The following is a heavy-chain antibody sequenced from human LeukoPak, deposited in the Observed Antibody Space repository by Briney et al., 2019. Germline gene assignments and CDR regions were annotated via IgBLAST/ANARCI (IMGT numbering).Heavy chain of an antibody. V-gene: IGHV4-30-2*01. Sequence: SQTLSLTCAVSGGSISSGGYSWSWIRQPPGKGLEWIGYIYHSGSTYYNQSLKSRVTISVDRSKNQFSLKLSSVTAADTAVYYCARGGYKFRYYFDYWGQGTLVTVSS. CDR1: GGSISSGGYS. D-gene: IGHD5-24*01. CDR2: IYHSGST. CDR3: ARGGYKFRYYFDY. J-gene: IGHJ4*02.